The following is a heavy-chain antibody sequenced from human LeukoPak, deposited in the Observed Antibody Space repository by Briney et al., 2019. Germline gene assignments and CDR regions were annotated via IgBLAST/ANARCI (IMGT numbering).Heavy chain of an antibody. V-gene: IGHV3-21*01. CDR2: ISSSSSYI. J-gene: IGHJ4*02. CDR3: ARSAGYCSSTSCYGGVDY. D-gene: IGHD2-2*01. Sequence: PGGSLRLSCAASGFTFSSYSMNWVRQAPGKGLEWVSSISSSSSYIYYADSVKGRFTISRDNAKNSLYLQMNSLRAEDTAVYYCARSAGYCSSTSCYGGVDYWGQGTLVTVSS. CDR1: GFTFSSYS.